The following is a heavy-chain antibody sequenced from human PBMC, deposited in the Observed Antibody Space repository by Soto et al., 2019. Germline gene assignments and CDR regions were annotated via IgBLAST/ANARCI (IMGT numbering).Heavy chain of an antibody. Sequence: EVQLLESGGGLVQPGGSLRLSCAASGFTFSSYAMSWVRQAPGKGLEWVSAICGSGGSTYYADSVWGRFTISRDNSKNTLYLQMNSLRAEDTAVYYFEKDESVVVVAAVMVRGVIITGKFDFWGQGTLVTVSS. J-gene: IGHJ4*02. CDR3: EKDESVVVVAAVMVRGVIITGKFDF. CDR2: ICGSGGST. V-gene: IGHV3-23*01. D-gene: IGHD3-10*01. CDR1: GFTFSSYA.